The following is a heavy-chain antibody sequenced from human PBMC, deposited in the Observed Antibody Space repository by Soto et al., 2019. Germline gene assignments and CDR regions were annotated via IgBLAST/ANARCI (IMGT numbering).Heavy chain of an antibody. Sequence: EVQLVESGGGLVQPGRSLRLSCAASGFTFDDYAMHWVRQAPGKGLEWVSSISWNSGSIGYADSVKGRFTISRDNAKNSLYLQMNSLRAEDTALYYCAKDSRSRLYSSGGSFDYWGQGTLVTVSS. D-gene: IGHD6-19*01. CDR2: ISWNSGSI. V-gene: IGHV3-9*01. J-gene: IGHJ4*02. CDR1: GFTFDDYA. CDR3: AKDSRSRLYSSGGSFDY.